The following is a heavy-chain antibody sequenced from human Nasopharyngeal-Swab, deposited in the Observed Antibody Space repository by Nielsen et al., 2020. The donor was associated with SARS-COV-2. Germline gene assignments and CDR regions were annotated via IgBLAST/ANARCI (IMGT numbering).Heavy chain of an antibody. CDR2: ISGSGGST. CDR1: GFTFSSYA. D-gene: IGHD4/OR15-4a*01. J-gene: IGHJ6*02. CDR3: AKDGGLTTFPYYYYYGMDV. V-gene: IGHV3-23*01. Sequence: GESLKISCAASGFTFSSYAMSWVRQAPGTGLEWVSAISGSGGSTYYADSVKGRFTISRDNSKNTPYLQMNSLRAEDTAVYYCAKDGGLTTFPYYYYYGMDVWGQGTTVTVSS.